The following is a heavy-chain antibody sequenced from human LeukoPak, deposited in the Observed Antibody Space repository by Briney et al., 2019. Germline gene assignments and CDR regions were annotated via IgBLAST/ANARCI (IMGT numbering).Heavy chain of an antibody. J-gene: IGHJ4*02. CDR1: GFTFSTYW. CDR2: IKQDDSSK. D-gene: IGHD3-10*01. V-gene: IGHV3-7*01. Sequence: PGGSLRLSCAASGFTFSTYWMAWVRQAPGKGLEWVANIKQDDSSKNYVDSVRGRFTISRDNSKNSWYLQMNSQRADDTALYYCARDFGGALEYWGQGTLVTVSS. CDR3: ARDFGGALEY.